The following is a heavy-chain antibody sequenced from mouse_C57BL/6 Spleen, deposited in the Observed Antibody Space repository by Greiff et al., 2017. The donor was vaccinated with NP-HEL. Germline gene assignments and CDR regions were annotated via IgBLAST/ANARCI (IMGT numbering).Heavy chain of an antibody. V-gene: IGHV1-22*01. D-gene: IGHD1-1*01. J-gene: IGHJ1*03. CDR2: INPNNGGT. Sequence: DVKLQESGPELVKPGASVKMSCKASGYTFTDYNMHWVKQSHGKSLEWIGYINPNNGGTSYNQKFKGKATLTVNKSSSTAYMELRSLTSEDSAVYYCARSLRGSYWYFDVWGTGTTVTVSS. CDR1: GYTFTDYN. CDR3: ARSLRGSYWYFDV.